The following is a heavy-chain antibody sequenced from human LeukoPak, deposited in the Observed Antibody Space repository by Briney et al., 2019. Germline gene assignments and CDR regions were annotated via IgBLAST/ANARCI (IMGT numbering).Heavy chain of an antibody. V-gene: IGHV3-66*01. J-gene: IGHJ4*02. CDR2: LNNDGST. CDR3: AGAGGYSVY. CDR1: GFTVSNNH. Sequence: GGSLRLSCAASGFTVSNNHMNWVRQAPGKGLECVSVLNNDGSTYYADSVKGRFTTSRDSSKNTVYLQMNSLRAEDTTVYYCAGAGGYSVYGSQGTLVTVSS. D-gene: IGHD5/OR15-5a*01.